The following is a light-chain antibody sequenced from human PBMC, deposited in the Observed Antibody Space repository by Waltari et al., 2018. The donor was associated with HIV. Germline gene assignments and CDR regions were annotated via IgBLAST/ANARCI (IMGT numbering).Light chain of an antibody. CDR2: QDT. CDR1: TLAKQY. Sequence: SYELTQAPSVSVSPGPTARITCSGDTLAKQYAYWYQQKPGQAPELVMYQDTERPSGIPERFSGSRSGTTVTLTISRVQAADEADYYCQSIDSGGTFVFGTGTKVTVL. V-gene: IGLV3-25*03. J-gene: IGLJ1*01. CDR3: QSIDSGGTFV.